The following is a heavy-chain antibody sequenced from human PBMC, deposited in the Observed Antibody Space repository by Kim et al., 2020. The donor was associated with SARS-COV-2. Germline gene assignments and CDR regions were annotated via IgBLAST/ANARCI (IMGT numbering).Heavy chain of an antibody. J-gene: IGHJ6*02. CDR1: GYTFTGYY. V-gene: IGHV1-2*02. D-gene: IGHD3-9*01. Sequence: ASVKVSCKASGYTFTGYYIHWVRQAPGQGLEWMGWMNPNSGGTNYAQKFQGRVTMTRDTSISTAYMELSRLRSDDTAVYYCARVHCNCDILAGYEYYYYGMDVWGQGTTVTVSS. CDR2: MNPNSGGT. CDR3: ARVHCNCDILAGYEYYYYGMDV.